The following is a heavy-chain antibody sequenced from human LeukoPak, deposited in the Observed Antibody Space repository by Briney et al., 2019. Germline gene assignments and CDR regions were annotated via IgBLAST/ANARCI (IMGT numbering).Heavy chain of an antibody. CDR1: GGSISSYH. D-gene: IGHD6-13*01. V-gene: IGHV4-59*01. Sequence: SETLSLTCTVSGGSISSYHWSWIRQPPGKGLEWIGYIYYSGSTNYNPSLKSRVTISVDTSKNQFSLKLSSVTAADTAVYYCARGGRIAAAGFDYWGQGTLVTVSS. J-gene: IGHJ4*02. CDR2: IYYSGST. CDR3: ARGGRIAAAGFDY.